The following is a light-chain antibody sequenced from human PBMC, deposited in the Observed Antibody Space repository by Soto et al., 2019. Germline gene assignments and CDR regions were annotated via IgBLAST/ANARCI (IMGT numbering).Light chain of an antibody. CDR1: QTISNY. CDR2: AAS. V-gene: IGKV1-39*01. J-gene: IGKJ5*01. Sequence: DIQMTQSPSSLSASVGDRVTITCRSSQTISNYLNWYQQKPGKAPKVLIFAASSLQSGVPSRFSGGGSGTDFTLTISSLQPEDFATYYCQQSFTTPRTFGQGTRLEMK. CDR3: QQSFTTPRT.